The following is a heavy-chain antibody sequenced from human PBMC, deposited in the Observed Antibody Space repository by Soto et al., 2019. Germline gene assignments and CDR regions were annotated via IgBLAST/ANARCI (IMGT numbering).Heavy chain of an antibody. D-gene: IGHD3-10*01. CDR3: IGSFPF. V-gene: IGHV3-49*03. CDR2: IRSQPYGGTA. CDR1: GFPFGNFL. Sequence: GGSLRLSCTASGFPFGNFLMSWFRQAPGKGMEWVGFIRSQPYGGTAEYAASVRGRFTISRDDSKGIAYPQMNSLQTEDSGVYYCIGSFPFWGQGTLVTVSS. J-gene: IGHJ4*02.